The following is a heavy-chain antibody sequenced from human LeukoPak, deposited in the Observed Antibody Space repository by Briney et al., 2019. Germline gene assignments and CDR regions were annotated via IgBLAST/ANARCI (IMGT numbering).Heavy chain of an antibody. V-gene: IGHV3-11*04. D-gene: IGHD3-3*01. CDR1: GFTFSDYY. CDR2: ISNSASTI. CDR3: AWGSDFWRGYLTYYYMDV. J-gene: IGHJ6*03. Sequence: GGSLRLSCAAFGFTFSDYYMSWIRQAPGKGLEWVSYISNSASTIYYADSVKGRFTISRDNAKNSLYLQMNSLRAEDTAVYYCAWGSDFWRGYLTYYYMDVWGKGTTVTVSS.